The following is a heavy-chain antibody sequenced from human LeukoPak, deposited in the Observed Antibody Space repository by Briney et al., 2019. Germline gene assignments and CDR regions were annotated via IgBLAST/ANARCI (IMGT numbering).Heavy chain of an antibody. J-gene: IGHJ4*02. V-gene: IGHV3-30*03. D-gene: IGHD3-10*01. CDR3: ARGDRSGSYYFDFDY. CDR2: ISYDGSNK. CDR1: GFTFSNYG. Sequence: PGRSLRLSCAASGFTFSNYGMHWVRQAPGKGLEWVAVISYDGSNKYYADSVKGRVTISRDNSKNTLYLQMNSLRAEDTALYHCARGDRSGSYYFDFDYWGQGTLVTVSS.